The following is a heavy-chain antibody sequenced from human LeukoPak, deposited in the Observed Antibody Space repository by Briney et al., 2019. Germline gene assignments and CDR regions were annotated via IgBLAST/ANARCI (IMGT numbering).Heavy chain of an antibody. Sequence: GGSLRLSCAASGFTFSSYAMSWVRQAPGKGLEWVSSISSSSSYIYYADSVKGRFTISRDNAKNSLYLQMNSLRAEDAAVYYCAKGDSSGLTSVYWGQGTLVTVSS. J-gene: IGHJ4*02. CDR2: ISSSSSYI. D-gene: IGHD3-22*01. CDR1: GFTFSSYA. V-gene: IGHV3-21*01. CDR3: AKGDSSGLTSVY.